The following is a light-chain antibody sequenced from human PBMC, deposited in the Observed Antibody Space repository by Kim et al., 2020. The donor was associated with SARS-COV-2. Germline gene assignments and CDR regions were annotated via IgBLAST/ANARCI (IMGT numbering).Light chain of an antibody. V-gene: IGLV7-43*01. CDR1: TGTATTCYY. J-gene: IGLJ3*02. Sequence: PGVTVTLTRAPRTGTATTCYYPNWVQQKPGQAPQAPIYSTSAKHPWTPARVSGSLLGGKAALTLSGVQPEDEGRYFCPLYYDGAWVFGGGTQLTVL. CDR2: STS. CDR3: PLYYDGAWV.